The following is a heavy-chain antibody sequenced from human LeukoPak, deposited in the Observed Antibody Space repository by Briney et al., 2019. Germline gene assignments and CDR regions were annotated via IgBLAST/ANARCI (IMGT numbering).Heavy chain of an antibody. Sequence: ASVKVSCKASGYTFTSYGISWVRQAPGQGLEWMGWMNPNSGNTGYAQKFQGRVTITRNTSISTAYMELSSLRSEDTAVYYCARGLPLVVPAALFDYWGQGTLVTVSS. V-gene: IGHV1-8*03. J-gene: IGHJ4*02. CDR2: MNPNSGNT. CDR3: ARGLPLVVPAALFDY. CDR1: GYTFTSYG. D-gene: IGHD2-2*01.